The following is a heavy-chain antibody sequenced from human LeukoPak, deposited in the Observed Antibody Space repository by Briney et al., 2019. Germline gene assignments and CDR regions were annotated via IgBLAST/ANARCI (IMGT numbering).Heavy chain of an antibody. V-gene: IGHV1-18*01. CDR2: ISAYNGNT. Sequence: ASVKVSCKASGYTLTSYGISWVRQAPGQGLEWMGWISAYNGNTNYAQKLQGRVTMTTDTSTSTAYMELRSLRSDDTAVYYCARLTQRAFWSSGWYWVHDYWGQGTLVTVSS. CDR3: ARLTQRAFWSSGWYWVHDY. D-gene: IGHD6-19*01. J-gene: IGHJ4*02. CDR1: GYTLTSYG.